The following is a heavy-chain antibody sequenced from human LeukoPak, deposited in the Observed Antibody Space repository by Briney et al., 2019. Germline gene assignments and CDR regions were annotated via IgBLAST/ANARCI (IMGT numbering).Heavy chain of an antibody. CDR1: GESFSRYY. J-gene: IGHJ4*02. CDR3: ARNHYYDTSGYYPLDY. D-gene: IGHD3-22*01. V-gene: IGHV4-34*01. Sequence: SETLSLTCVVYGESFSRYYWSWIRQPPGKGLEWIGEINHSGSTNYNPSLKSRVTISVDMSKDQFSLKLSSVTAADTAVYYCARNHYYDTSGYYPLDYWGQGTLVTVSS. CDR2: INHSGST.